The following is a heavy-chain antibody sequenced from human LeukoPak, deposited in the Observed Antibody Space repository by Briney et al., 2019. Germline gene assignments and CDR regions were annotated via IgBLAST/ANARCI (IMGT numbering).Heavy chain of an antibody. CDR3: ARAGPEGEQLAPFDY. D-gene: IGHD6-13*01. CDR2: IIPILGTA. Sequence: SVKVSCKASGGTFSSYAFSWVRQAPGQGLEWMGGIIPILGTANYAQKFQGRVTITADESTSTAYMELSSLRSEDTAVYYCARAGPEGEQLAPFDYWGQGTLVTVSS. V-gene: IGHV1-69*13. CDR1: GGTFSSYA. J-gene: IGHJ4*02.